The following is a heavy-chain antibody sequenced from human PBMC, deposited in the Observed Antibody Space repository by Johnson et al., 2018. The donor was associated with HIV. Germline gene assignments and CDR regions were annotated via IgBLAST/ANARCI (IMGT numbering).Heavy chain of an antibody. V-gene: IGHV3-30*18. Sequence: QVQLVESGGGVVQPGRSLRLSCAASGFTLSSYGMHWVRQAPGKGPEWVAVISYDGSNKYYADSVKGRFTISRDNSKNTLYLQMNSLRAEDTAVYYCAKTEDRGYRMETADAFDIWGQGTMVTVSS. CDR2: ISYDGSNK. D-gene: IGHD5-18*01. J-gene: IGHJ3*02. CDR1: GFTLSSYG. CDR3: AKTEDRGYRMETADAFDI.